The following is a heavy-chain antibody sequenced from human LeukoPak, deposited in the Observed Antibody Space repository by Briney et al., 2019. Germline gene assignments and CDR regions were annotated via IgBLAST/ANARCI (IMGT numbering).Heavy chain of an antibody. D-gene: IGHD3-22*01. J-gene: IGHJ4*02. CDR1: GYSISSGYY. CDR2: IYHSGST. CDR3: ARDQPYYYDSSGYPDPPWYFDY. Sequence: SETLSLTCTVSGYSISSGYYWGWIRQPPGKGLEWIGSIYHSGSTYYNPSLKSRVTISVDTSKNQFSLKLSSVTAADTAVYYCARDQPYYYDSSGYPDPPWYFDYWGQGTLVTVSS. V-gene: IGHV4-38-2*02.